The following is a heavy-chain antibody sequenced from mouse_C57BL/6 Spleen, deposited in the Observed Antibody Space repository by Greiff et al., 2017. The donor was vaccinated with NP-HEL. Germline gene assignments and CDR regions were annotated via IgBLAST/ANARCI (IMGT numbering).Heavy chain of an antibody. D-gene: IGHD1-1*01. CDR2: IFPGSGST. CDR3: AREGAVTTVVAEDY. CDR1: GYTFTDYY. J-gene: IGHJ2*01. Sequence: QVQLQQSGPELVKPGASVKISCKASGYTFTDYYINWVKQRPGQGLEWIGWIFPGSGSTYYNEKFKGKATLTVDKSSSTAYMLLSSLTSEDSAVYFCAREGAVTTVVAEDYWGQGTTLTVSS. V-gene: IGHV1-75*01.